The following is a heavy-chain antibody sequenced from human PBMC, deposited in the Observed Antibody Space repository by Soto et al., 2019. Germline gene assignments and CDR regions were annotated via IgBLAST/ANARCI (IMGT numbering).Heavy chain of an antibody. CDR2: IYHSGST. Sequence: QLQLQESGSGLVKPSQTLSLTCAVSGGSISSGGYSWSWIQQPPGKGLEWIGYIYHSGSTYYNPSLKSRVTISXARXKXRFSLKLSSVTAADTAVYYCAREVEYSSSWGHYFDYWGQGTLVTVSS. CDR3: AREVEYSSSWGHYFDY. V-gene: IGHV4-30-2*01. J-gene: IGHJ4*02. CDR1: GGSISSGGYS. D-gene: IGHD6-13*01.